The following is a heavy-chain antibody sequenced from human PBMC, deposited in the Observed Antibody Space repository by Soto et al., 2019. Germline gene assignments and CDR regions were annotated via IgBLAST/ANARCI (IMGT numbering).Heavy chain of an antibody. V-gene: IGHV4-59*01. CDR1: GGSISSYY. CDR2: IYYSGNT. J-gene: IGHJ4*02. Sequence: QVQLQESGPGLVKPSETLSLTCIVSGGSISSYYWNWIRQPPGKGLEWIGYIYYSGNTNYNPSLQSRVTISVDTSKNQFSLKLSSVTAADTAVYYCARLGSAAGAFDYWGQGTLVTVSS. CDR3: ARLGSAAGAFDY. D-gene: IGHD3-10*01.